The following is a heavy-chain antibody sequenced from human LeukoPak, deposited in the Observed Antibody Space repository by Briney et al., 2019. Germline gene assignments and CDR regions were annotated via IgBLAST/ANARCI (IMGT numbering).Heavy chain of an antibody. CDR2: IIPIFGTA. Sequence: GASVKASCKASGGTFSSYAISWVRQAPGQGLEWMGGIIPIFGTANYAQKFQGRVTITADESTSTAYMELSSLRSEDTAVYYCARGLWFGEPYYYYYGMDVWGQGTTVTVSS. J-gene: IGHJ6*02. CDR3: ARGLWFGEPYYYYYGMDV. CDR1: GGTFSSYA. D-gene: IGHD3-10*01. V-gene: IGHV1-69*13.